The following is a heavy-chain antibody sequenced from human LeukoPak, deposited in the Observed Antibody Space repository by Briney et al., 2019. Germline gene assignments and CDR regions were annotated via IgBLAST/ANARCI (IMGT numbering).Heavy chain of an antibody. CDR1: GGSISSHY. D-gene: IGHD3-3*01. CDR2: IYYSGST. Sequence: SETLSLTCTVSGGSISSHYWSWIRQPPGKGLEWIGYIYYSGSTNYNPSLKSRVTISVDTSKNQFSLKLSSVTAADTAVYYCARAYCDFWSGYGNYYYYVDVWGKGTTVTVSS. J-gene: IGHJ6*03. CDR3: ARAYCDFWSGYGNYYYYVDV. V-gene: IGHV4-59*11.